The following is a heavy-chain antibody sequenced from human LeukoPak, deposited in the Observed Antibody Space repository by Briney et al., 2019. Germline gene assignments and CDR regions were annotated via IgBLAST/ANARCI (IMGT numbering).Heavy chain of an antibody. J-gene: IGHJ3*02. D-gene: IGHD6-13*01. CDR3: ARRDSSSWNDSFEI. CDR2: IYHSETT. CDR1: GGSISSHY. Sequence: SETLSLTCTVSGGSISSHYWSWIRQPPGKGLEWIGSIYHSETTYYNPSLKSRVTISVDTFKNQFSLKLSPVTAADTALYYCARRDSSSWNDSFEIWGQGTMVTVSS. V-gene: IGHV4-59*04.